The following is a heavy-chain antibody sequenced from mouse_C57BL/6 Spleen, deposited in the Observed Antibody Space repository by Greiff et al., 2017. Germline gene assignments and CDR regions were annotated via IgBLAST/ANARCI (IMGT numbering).Heavy chain of an antibody. CDR1: GYTFTSYW. D-gene: IGHD1-1*01. CDR2: IDPSDSYT. J-gene: IGHJ2*01. V-gene: IGHV1-69*01. CDR3: SRSLLDYGSSYERYFDY. Sequence: QVQLKQPGAELVMPGASVKLSCKASGYTFTSYWMHWVKQRPGQGLEWIGEIDPSDSYTNYNQKFKGKSTLTVDKSSSTAYMQLSSLTSEDSAVYYCSRSLLDYGSSYERYFDYWGQGTTLTVSS.